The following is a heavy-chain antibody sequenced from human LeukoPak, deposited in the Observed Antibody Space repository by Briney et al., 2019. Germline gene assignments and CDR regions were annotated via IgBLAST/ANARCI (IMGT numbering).Heavy chain of an antibody. CDR1: GFTFGDYV. CDR3: TRRYNYDSSGYYYVRDAFDI. J-gene: IGHJ3*02. CDR2: IRSKAYGGTT. D-gene: IGHD3-22*01. V-gene: IGHV3-49*04. Sequence: GGSLRLSCTASGFTFGDYVVSWVRQAPGKGLEWVGFIRSKAYGGTTKNAASVKGRFTISRDDSRSIAYLQMNSLETEDTAVYYCTRRYNYDSSGYYYVRDAFDIWGQGTMVTVSS.